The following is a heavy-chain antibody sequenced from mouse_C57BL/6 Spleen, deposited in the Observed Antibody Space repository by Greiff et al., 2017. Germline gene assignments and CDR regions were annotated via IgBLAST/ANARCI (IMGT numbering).Heavy chain of an antibody. CDR2: IYPSDSET. D-gene: IGHD1-1*01. CDR1: GYTFTSYW. Sequence: QVQLKQPGAELVRPGSSVKLSCKASGYTFTSYWMDWVKQRPGQGLEWIGNIYPSDSETHYNQKFKDKATLTVDKSSSTAYMQLSSLTSEDSAVYYCARSPIITTVVATDYWGQGTTLTVSS. J-gene: IGHJ2*01. V-gene: IGHV1-61*01. CDR3: ARSPIITTVVATDY.